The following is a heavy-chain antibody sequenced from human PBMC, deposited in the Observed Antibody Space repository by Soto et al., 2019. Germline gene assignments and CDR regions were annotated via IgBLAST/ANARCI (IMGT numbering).Heavy chain of an antibody. D-gene: IGHD5-12*01. CDR3: ARDLSPKSGYEGY. CDR2: IWYDGSNK. J-gene: IGHJ4*02. V-gene: IGHV3-33*01. Sequence: GGSLRLSCAASGFTFSSYGMHWVRQAPGKGLEWVAVIWYDGSNKYYADSVKGRFTISRDNSKNTLYLQMNSLRAEDTAVYYCARDLSPKSGYEGYWGQGTLVTVSS. CDR1: GFTFSSYG.